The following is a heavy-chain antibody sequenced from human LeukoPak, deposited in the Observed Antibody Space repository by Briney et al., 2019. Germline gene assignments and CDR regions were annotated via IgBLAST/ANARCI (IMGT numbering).Heavy chain of an antibody. D-gene: IGHD5-24*01. J-gene: IGHJ4*02. V-gene: IGHV3-30*02. CDR3: ANDPERWLQLRLGFSD. CDR1: GFTFSTYG. Sequence: PEGPLRLSCAASGFTFSTYGMHWVRQAPGKGLEWVAFIRYDGSNKYYADSVKGRFTISRDNSKNTLYLQMNSLRAEDTAVYYCANDPERWLQLRLGFSDWGQGTLVTVSS. CDR2: IRYDGSNK.